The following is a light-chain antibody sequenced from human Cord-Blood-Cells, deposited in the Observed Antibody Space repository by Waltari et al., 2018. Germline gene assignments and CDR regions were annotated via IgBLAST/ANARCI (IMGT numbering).Light chain of an antibody. V-gene: IGKV1-33*01. CDR1: QDISNY. Sequence: DIQMPQSPSSLSASVGDSVPITCQASQDISNYLNWYQQKPGKAPKLLNYEASNLETGVPSRFSGSGSGTDFTFTISSLQPEDIATYYCQQYDNLPTFGGGTKVEIK. J-gene: IGKJ4*01. CDR3: QQYDNLPT. CDR2: EAS.